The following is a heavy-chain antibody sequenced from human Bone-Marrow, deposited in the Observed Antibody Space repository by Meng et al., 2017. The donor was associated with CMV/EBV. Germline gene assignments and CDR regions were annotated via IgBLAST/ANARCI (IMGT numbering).Heavy chain of an antibody. CDR3: ARAEGDCSRTSCYMVGYYFDY. CDR1: GYTFTGYY. Sequence: ASVKVSCKASGYTFTGYYMHWVRQAPGQGLEWMGWINPNSGGTNYAQKFQGRVTMTRDTSISTAYMELSRLRSDDTAVYYCARAEGDCSRTSCYMVGYYFDYWGQGTLVTVSS. D-gene: IGHD2-2*02. V-gene: IGHV1-2*02. CDR2: INPNSGGT. J-gene: IGHJ4*02.